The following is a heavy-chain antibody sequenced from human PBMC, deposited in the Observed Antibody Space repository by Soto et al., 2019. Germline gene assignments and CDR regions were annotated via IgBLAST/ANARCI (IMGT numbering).Heavy chain of an antibody. D-gene: IGHD3-3*01. CDR3: ARDGKYYDFWSGYQTPIFDY. CDR2: IVPIYRTA. Sequence: GASVKVSCKASGGTFSSYRINWVRQAPGQGLEWVGGIVPIYRTADYAQKFQGRVTITADESARTSYMELRSLKSQDTAVYYCARDGKYYDFWSGYQTPIFDYWGQGTLVTVSS. J-gene: IGHJ4*02. CDR1: GGTFSSYR. V-gene: IGHV1-69*13.